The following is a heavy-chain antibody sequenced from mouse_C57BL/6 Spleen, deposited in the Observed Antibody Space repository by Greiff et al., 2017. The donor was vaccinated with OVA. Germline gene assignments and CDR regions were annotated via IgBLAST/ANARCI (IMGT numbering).Heavy chain of an antibody. CDR1: GYTFTSYW. V-gene: IGHV1-69*01. CDR3: ARNYDSSSYFDY. CDR2: IDPSDSYT. Sequence: QVQLQQPGAELVMPGASVKLSCKASGYTFTSYWMHWVKQRPGQGLEWIGEIDPSDSYTNYNQKFKGKSTLTVDKSSSTAYMQLSSLTSEDSAVYYCARNYDSSSYFDYWGQGTTLTVSS. J-gene: IGHJ2*01. D-gene: IGHD1-1*01.